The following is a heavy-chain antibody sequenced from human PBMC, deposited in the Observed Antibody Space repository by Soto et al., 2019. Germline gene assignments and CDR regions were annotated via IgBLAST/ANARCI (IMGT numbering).Heavy chain of an antibody. Sequence: QVQLVQSGAEVKKPGASVKVSCKASGYSFTDYHIHWVRQAPGQGLEWLGRINPKSGGTSTAQKFQGWVTMTTDTSISTASMELTRLTSDDTAIYYCARGDSTDCSNGVCSLFYNPDMDVWGQGTTVTVSS. CDR3: ARGDSTDCSNGVCSLFYNPDMDV. CDR1: GYSFTDYH. J-gene: IGHJ6*02. CDR2: INPKSGGT. D-gene: IGHD2-8*01. V-gene: IGHV1-2*04.